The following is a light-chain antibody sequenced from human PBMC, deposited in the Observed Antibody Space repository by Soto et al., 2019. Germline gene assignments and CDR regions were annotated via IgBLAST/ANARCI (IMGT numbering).Light chain of an antibody. V-gene: IGKV1-5*03. CDR2: EAS. CDR1: QSIRNY. CDR3: QHDNPYPWT. Sequence: DIQMTQSPSTLSASVGDRVTITCRASQSIRNYLAWYQQKPGKAPKLLIYEASTLERGVPSRFSGSGSGTEFTLTISSLQPDDFATYFCQHDNPYPWTFGQGTKVEIK. J-gene: IGKJ1*01.